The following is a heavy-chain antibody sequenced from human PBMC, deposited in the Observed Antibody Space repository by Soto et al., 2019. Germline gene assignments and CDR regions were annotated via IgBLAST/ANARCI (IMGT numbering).Heavy chain of an antibody. CDR1: RVTFSRCA. Sequence: SCAGSRVTFSRCAISCMRQAPGKWLEWFLAISGSGGSTYYADSVKGRFTISRDNSKNTLYLQMNSLRAEDTAVYYCAKCGYYDSSGYRPIDYWGQGTLVTVSS. CDR3: AKCGYYDSSGYRPIDY. CDR2: ISGSGGST. V-gene: IGHV3-23*01. J-gene: IGHJ4*02. D-gene: IGHD3-22*01.